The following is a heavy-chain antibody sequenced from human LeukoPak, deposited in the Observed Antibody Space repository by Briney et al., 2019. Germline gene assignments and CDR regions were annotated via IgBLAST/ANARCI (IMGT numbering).Heavy chain of an antibody. Sequence: SETPSLTCTVSGASISSSSYFWGWIRQPPGKGLEWIGSIYYSGSTYYNPSLESRVTVSVDTSKNQFSLKLNSVTAADTAVYYCARHGGLKYGGYEKRFDYWGQGTLVTVSS. CDR1: GASISSSSYF. D-gene: IGHD5-12*01. CDR2: IYYSGST. CDR3: ARHGGLKYGGYEKRFDY. J-gene: IGHJ4*02. V-gene: IGHV4-39*01.